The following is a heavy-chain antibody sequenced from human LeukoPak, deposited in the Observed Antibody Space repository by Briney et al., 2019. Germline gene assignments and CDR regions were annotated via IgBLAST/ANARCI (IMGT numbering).Heavy chain of an antibody. CDR1: GGSISSYY. CDR2: IYYSGST. Sequence: PSETLSLTCTVSGGSISSYYWSWIRQPPGKGLEWIGYIYYSGSTNYNPSLKSRVTISVDTSKNQFSLKLSSVTAADTAVYYCARHTWIQLWSSFDYWGQGTLVTVSS. CDR3: ARHTWIQLWSSFDY. J-gene: IGHJ4*02. V-gene: IGHV4-59*08. D-gene: IGHD5-18*01.